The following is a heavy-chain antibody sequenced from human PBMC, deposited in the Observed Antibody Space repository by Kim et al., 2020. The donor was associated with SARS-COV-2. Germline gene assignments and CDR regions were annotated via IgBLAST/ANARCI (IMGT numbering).Heavy chain of an antibody. CDR2: IKSKTDGGTT. CDR3: TTVGLWRRFLEWFDY. Sequence: GGSLRLSCAASGFTFSKAWMSWVRQAPGKGLEWVGRIKSKTDGGTTDYAAPLKGRFTISRDDSKNRLYLPMNSLKTEDTAVYYCTTVGLWRRFLEWFDYCGQGTLGTVSS. CDR1: GFTFSKAW. V-gene: IGHV3-15*01. D-gene: IGHD3-3*01. J-gene: IGHJ4*02.